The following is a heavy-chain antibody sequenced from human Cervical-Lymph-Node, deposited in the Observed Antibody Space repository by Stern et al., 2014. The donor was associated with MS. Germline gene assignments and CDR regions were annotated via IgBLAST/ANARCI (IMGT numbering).Heavy chain of an antibody. V-gene: IGHV2-70*01. CDR1: GFSLSTSGMC. D-gene: IGHD3-10*01. CDR3: ARKWVRTSYYAFDI. CDR2: IDWDDDK. J-gene: IGHJ3*02. Sequence: QITLKESGPALVKPTQTLTLTCTFSGFSLSTSGMCVSWIRQPPGKALEWLALIDWDDDKYYSASLKPRLTISKDTSKNQVVLTRTNMDPVDTATYYCARKWVRTSYYAFDIWGQGTMVTVSS.